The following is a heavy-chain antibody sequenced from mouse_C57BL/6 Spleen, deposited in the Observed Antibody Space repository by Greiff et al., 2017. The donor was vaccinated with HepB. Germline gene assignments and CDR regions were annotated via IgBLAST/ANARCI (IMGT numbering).Heavy chain of an antibody. Sequence: VQLQQSGPELVKPGDSVKISCKASGYSFTGYFMNWVMQSHGKSLEWIGRINPYNGDTFYNQKFKGKATLTVDKSSSTAHMELRSLTSEDSAVYYCARNYGSRNYAMDYWGQGTSVTVSS. J-gene: IGHJ4*01. V-gene: IGHV1-20*01. D-gene: IGHD1-1*01. CDR1: GYSFTGYF. CDR3: ARNYGSRNYAMDY. CDR2: INPYNGDT.